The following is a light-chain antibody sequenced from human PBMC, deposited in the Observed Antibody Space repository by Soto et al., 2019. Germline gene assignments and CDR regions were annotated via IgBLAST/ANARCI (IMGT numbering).Light chain of an antibody. CDR2: GAS. Sequence: EIVLTQSPSTLSFSPGERATLSCRASQSVSSSYLAWYQHKPGQAPRLLIHGASSRVTGIPDRFSGSGSGTDFTLTITRLEPEDFAVYYCQQYQSLTFGGGTKVDI. CDR3: QQYQSLT. V-gene: IGKV3-20*01. CDR1: QSVSSSY. J-gene: IGKJ4*01.